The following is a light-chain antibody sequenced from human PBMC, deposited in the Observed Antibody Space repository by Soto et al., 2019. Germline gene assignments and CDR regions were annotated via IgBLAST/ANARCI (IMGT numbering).Light chain of an antibody. CDR1: QSISSY. V-gene: IGKV3-20*01. Sequence: IVLMQSPYTLSLSPGERATLSCRASQSISSYLAWYQQKRGQAPRLLIYGASSRATGIPDRFSGSGSGTDFTLTISRLEPEDFAVYYCQQCGSSPETFGQGTKVDIK. CDR2: GAS. CDR3: QQCGSSPET. J-gene: IGKJ1*01.